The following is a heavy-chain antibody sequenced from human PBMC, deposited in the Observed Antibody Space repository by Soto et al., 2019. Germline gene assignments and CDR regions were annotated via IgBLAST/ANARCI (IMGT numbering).Heavy chain of an antibody. J-gene: IGHJ4*02. CDR2: IKGDGSQT. CDR3: SWSLNY. V-gene: IGHV3-7*01. Sequence: EVQLVQSGGGLVQPGGSLRLSCAASGFPFSTSWMNWVRQAPGKGLEWVANIKGDGSQTSYVDSVKGRSTFSRDNAENALFLQMNSLRGENTALYFCSWSLNYCGQGILVTVSS. D-gene: IGHD1-26*01. CDR1: GFPFSTSW.